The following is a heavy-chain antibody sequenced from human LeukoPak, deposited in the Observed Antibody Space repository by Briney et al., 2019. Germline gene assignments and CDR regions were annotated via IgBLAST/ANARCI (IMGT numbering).Heavy chain of an antibody. Sequence: KTSETLSLTCTVSGGSISTYYWSWIRQPPEKGLEWIGYIYYSGSTNYNPSLKSRVTISVDTSKNQFSLKLSSVTAADTAVYYCAMSSSVTRFDYWGREPWSPSPQ. V-gene: IGHV4-59*08. D-gene: IGHD6-19*01. CDR3: AMSSSVTRFDY. CDR1: GGSISTYY. J-gene: IGHJ4*02. CDR2: IYYSGST.